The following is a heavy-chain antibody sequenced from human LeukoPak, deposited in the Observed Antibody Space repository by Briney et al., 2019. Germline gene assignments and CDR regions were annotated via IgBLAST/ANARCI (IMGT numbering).Heavy chain of an antibody. CDR3: AGTYCGGDCYSGHNYYFDY. CDR1: GFTFSSYS. J-gene: IGHJ4*02. CDR2: ISSSSSTI. D-gene: IGHD2-21*02. V-gene: IGHV3-48*02. Sequence: PGGSLRLSCAASGFTFSSYSMNWVRQAPGKGLEWVSYISSSSSTIYYADSVKGRFTISRDNAKNSLYLQMNRLRDEDTAVYYCAGTYCGGDCYSGHNYYFDYWGQGTLVTVSS.